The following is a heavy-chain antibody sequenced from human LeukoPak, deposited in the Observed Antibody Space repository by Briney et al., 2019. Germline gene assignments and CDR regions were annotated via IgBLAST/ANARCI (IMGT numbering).Heavy chain of an antibody. V-gene: IGHV3-30-3*01. CDR1: GFTFSSYA. J-gene: IGHJ4*02. CDR3: ARDSGGYFDY. D-gene: IGHD3-16*01. CDR2: ISYDGSNK. Sequence: GRSLRLSCAASGFTFSSYAMHWVRQAPGKGLEWVAVISYDGSNKYYADSVKGRFTISRDNSKNTLYLQMNSLRAEDTAVYYCARDSGGYFDYWGRGTLVTVSS.